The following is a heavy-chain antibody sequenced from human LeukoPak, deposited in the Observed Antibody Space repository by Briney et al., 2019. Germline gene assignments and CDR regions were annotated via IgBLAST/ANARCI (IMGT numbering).Heavy chain of an antibody. CDR1: GGSVTSASHY. V-gene: IGHV4-39*01. J-gene: IGHJ4*02. D-gene: IGHD4-23*01. CDR3: TRHHDYGDKIDY. CDR2: IHYSGST. Sequence: SETLSLTCTVSGGSVTSASHYWGWLRHPPGKGLEWGGSIHYSGSTYYSPSLKSRLTISGDTSKSQFSLKLTFLTAADTAVYYCTRHHDYGDKIDYWGQGTLVTVSS.